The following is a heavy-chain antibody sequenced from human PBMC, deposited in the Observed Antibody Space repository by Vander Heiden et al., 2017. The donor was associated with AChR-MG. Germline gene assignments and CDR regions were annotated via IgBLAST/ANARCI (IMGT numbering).Heavy chain of an antibody. J-gene: IGHJ4*02. CDR1: GGSISSYY. CDR3: ARAYSSSSGTDFDY. Sequence: QVQLQESGPGLVKPSETLSLTCTVSGGSISSYYWSWIRQPPGKGLEWIGYIYYSGSTNYNPPLKSRVTISVDTSKNQFSLKLSSVTAADTAVYYCARAYSSSSGTDFDYWGQGTLVTVSS. D-gene: IGHD6-6*01. V-gene: IGHV4-59*01. CDR2: IYYSGST.